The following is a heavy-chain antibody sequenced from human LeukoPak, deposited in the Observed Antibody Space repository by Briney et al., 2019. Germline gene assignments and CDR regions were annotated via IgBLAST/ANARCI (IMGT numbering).Heavy chain of an antibody. CDR3: ARVAVRGVFDY. D-gene: IGHD3-10*01. CDR1: GFTFSSYW. J-gene: IGHJ4*02. V-gene: IGHV3-74*01. CDR2: INSDGSST. Sequence: GGSLRLSCAASGFTFSSYWMHWVRQAPGKGLVWVSRINSDGSSTSYADSVKGRFTISRDNAKNSLYLQMNSLRAEDTAVYYCARVAVRGVFDYWGQGTLVTVSS.